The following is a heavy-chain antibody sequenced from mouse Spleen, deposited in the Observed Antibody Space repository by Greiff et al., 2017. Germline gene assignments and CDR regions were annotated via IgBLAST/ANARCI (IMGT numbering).Heavy chain of an antibody. CDR2: IDPYNGGT. CDR1: GYSFTDYN. V-gene: IGHV1S135*01. Sequence: VQLQQPGAELVKPGASVKIPCKASGYSFTDYNMYWVKQSHGKSLEWIGYIDPYNGGTSYNQKFKGKATLTVDKSSSTAFMHLNSLTSEDSAVYYCARRDLYYGSSYGYFDVWGAGTTVTVSS. J-gene: IGHJ1*01. CDR3: ARRDLYYGSSYGYFDV. D-gene: IGHD1-1*01.